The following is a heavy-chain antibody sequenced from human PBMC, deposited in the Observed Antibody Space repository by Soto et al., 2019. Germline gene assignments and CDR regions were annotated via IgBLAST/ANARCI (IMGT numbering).Heavy chain of an antibody. CDR3: ARVGVGIKGTGDREGYAFDI. CDR1: GGSVSSGSYY. Sequence: SETLSLTCTVSGGSVSSGSYYWSWIRQPPGKGLEWIGYIYYSGSTNYNPSLKSRVTISVDTSKNPFSLKLSSVTAADTAVYYCARVGVGIKGTGDREGYAFDIWGQGTMVTFSS. J-gene: IGHJ3*02. D-gene: IGHD7-27*01. V-gene: IGHV4-61*01. CDR2: IYYSGST.